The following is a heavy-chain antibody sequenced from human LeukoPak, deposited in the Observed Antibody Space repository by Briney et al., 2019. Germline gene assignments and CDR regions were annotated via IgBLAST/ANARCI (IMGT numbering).Heavy chain of an antibody. CDR2: IWYDGGSK. CDR1: GFTFSTYG. CDR3: ARERNGDYTLLY. J-gene: IGHJ4*02. V-gene: IGHV3-33*01. Sequence: YPGRSLRPSCAASGFTFSTYGMHWVRQAPGKGLEWVAVIWYDGGSKYYADSVKGRFTISRDNSKNTLYLQMNNLRAEDTAVYYCARERNGDYTLLYWGQGSLVTVSS. D-gene: IGHD4-17*01.